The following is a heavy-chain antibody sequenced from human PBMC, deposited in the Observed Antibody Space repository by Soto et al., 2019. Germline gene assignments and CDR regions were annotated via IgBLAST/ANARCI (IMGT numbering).Heavy chain of an antibody. CDR2: IYHSGST. V-gene: IGHV4-4*02. D-gene: IGHD6-13*01. Sequence: ASETLSLTCAVSGGSISSSNWWSWVRQPPGXGLEWIGEIYHSGSTNYNPSLKSRVTISVDKSKNQFSLKLSSVTAADTAVYYCARVSIAAAGTAFYYGMDVWGQGATVTVSS. CDR3: ARVSIAAAGTAFYYGMDV. CDR1: GGSISSSNW. J-gene: IGHJ6*02.